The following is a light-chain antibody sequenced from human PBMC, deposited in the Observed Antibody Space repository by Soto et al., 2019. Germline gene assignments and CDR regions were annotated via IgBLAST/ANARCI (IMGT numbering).Light chain of an antibody. J-gene: IGKJ1*01. CDR2: GAS. V-gene: IGKV3-20*01. Sequence: EIVLTQSPGTLSLSPGERATLSCRASQSLTNNYFAWYQQKPGRALRLLIDGASTRATGIPDRFSGSGSGTDLSLTISRLEPEDVAVYYCQQYEAVVTFGQGTKVEI. CDR3: QQYEAVVT. CDR1: QSLTNNY.